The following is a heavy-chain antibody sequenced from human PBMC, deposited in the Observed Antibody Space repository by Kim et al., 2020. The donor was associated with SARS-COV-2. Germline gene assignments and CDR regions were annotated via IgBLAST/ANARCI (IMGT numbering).Heavy chain of an antibody. D-gene: IGHD3-16*01. J-gene: IGHJ6*02. V-gene: IGHV3-30-3*01. CDR1: GFTFRGEG. CDR3: ARDVNLGVAYVLSVPSPITYGINV. Sequence: GGSGRLSWPASGFTFRGEGMRGVGGAPGRGLEWVAVISYDGSNKYYADSVKGRFTISSDNSKNTLNLQMNSLRAGDTALYYCARDVNLGVAYVLSVPSPITYGINVWGQGTTVTVSS. CDR2: ISYDGSNK.